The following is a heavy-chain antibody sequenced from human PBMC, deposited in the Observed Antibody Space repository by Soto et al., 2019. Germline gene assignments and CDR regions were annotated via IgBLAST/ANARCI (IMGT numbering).Heavy chain of an antibody. CDR1: GYSLTSYY. CDR3: ARSYVTSRPIDF. CDR2: TNPSDGST. V-gene: IGHV1-46*01. J-gene: IGHJ4*02. D-gene: IGHD3-10*02. Sequence: ASVKVSFKASGYSLTSYYMHWVRRAPGQGLEWMGITNPSDGSTNYAQKFRGRVTMTSDTSTGTVYMEMSSLRSEDTAMYYCARSYVTSRPIDFWGQGTLVTVSS.